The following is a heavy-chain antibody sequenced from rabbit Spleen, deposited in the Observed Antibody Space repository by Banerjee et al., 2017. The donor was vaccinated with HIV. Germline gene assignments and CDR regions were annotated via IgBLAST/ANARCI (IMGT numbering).Heavy chain of an antibody. J-gene: IGHJ6*01. Sequence: LVEYGGDLVQPGASLTLTCTASGFDFSAYTFMCWVRQAPGKGLEWIACIDTGSRDFTYYASWAKGRFTISKTSSITVTLQMTSLTVADTATYFCARDTGSSFSTYGMDLWGPGTLVTVS. V-gene: IGHV1S40*01. D-gene: IGHD8-1*01. CDR2: IDTGSRDFT. CDR1: GFDFSAYTF. CDR3: ARDTGSSFSTYGMDL.